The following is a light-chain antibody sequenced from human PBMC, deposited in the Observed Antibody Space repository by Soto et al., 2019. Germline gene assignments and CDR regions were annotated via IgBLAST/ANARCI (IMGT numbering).Light chain of an antibody. V-gene: IGKV2-30*01. CDR1: QSLVYSNGVTY. CDR2: KVS. CDR3: MQGTHWPYT. J-gene: IGKJ2*01. Sequence: DVVMTQSPLSLAVTLGQPASISCRSSQSLVYSNGVTYLNWFQHRPGQSPRRLIHKVSNRDSGVPDRFSGSASGTDFTLKISRVEAEDVGVYYCMQGTHWPYTFGQGTKLEIK.